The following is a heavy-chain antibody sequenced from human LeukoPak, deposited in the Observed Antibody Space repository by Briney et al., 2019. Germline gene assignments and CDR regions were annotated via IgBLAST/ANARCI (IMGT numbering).Heavy chain of an antibody. D-gene: IGHD2/OR15-2a*01. CDR1: GGSISSSNW. J-gene: IGHJ5*02. CDR3: ARLHVRGWFDP. Sequence: PSETLSLTCAVSGGSISSSNWWSWVRQPPGKGLEWIGEIYHSGSTNYNPSLKSRVTISVDTSKNQFSLKLSSVTAADTAVYYCARLHVRGWFDPWGQGTLVTVSS. V-gene: IGHV4-4*02. CDR2: IYHSGST.